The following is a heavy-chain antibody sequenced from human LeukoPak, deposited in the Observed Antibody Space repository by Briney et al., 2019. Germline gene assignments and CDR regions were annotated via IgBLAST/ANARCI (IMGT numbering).Heavy chain of an antibody. Sequence: GASVKVSCKASGYTFTGHYKHWVRQAPGQGLEWMGWINPNTGGTNYAQKFQGRVTMTRDTSFNTAYMELSSLRSDDTAVYYCARDAYYYGSGTSPGYWGQGTLVTVSS. CDR1: GYTFTGHY. J-gene: IGHJ4*02. CDR3: ARDAYYYGSGTSPGY. D-gene: IGHD3-10*01. V-gene: IGHV1-2*02. CDR2: INPNTGGT.